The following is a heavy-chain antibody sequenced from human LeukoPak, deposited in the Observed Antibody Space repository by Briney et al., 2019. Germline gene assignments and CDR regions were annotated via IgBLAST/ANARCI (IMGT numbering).Heavy chain of an antibody. J-gene: IGHJ4*02. V-gene: IGHV4-59*01. CDR1: GGSISSYY. CDR2: IYYSGST. CDR3: ARAHSSGYYVD. Sequence: SETLSLTCTVSGGSISSYYWSWIRQPPGKGLEWIGYIYYSGSTNYNPSLKSRVTISVDTSKNQFSLKLSSVTAADTAVYYCARAHSSGYYVDGGQGTLVTVSS. D-gene: IGHD3-22*01.